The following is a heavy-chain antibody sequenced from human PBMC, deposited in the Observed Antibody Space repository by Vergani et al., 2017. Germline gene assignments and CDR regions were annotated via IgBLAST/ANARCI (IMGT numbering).Heavy chain of an antibody. Sequence: QVQLQESGPGLVTPSQTLSLICSVSGDSITSSTYYWSWTRQPAGKGLEYIGRIYTTGSTNYNPSLKSRVPISVDTSKNQLSLNLSTVTAADTAMYYCARGYYGRGGNWGQGTLVTVSS. CDR3: ARGYYGRGGN. D-gene: IGHD3-16*01. J-gene: IGHJ4*02. CDR2: IYTTGST. V-gene: IGHV4-61*02. CDR1: GDSITSSTYY.